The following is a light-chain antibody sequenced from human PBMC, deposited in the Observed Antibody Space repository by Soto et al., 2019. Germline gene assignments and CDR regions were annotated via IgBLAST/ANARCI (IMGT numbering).Light chain of an antibody. V-gene: IGKV4-1*01. J-gene: IGKJ2*01. Sequence: DIVMTQSPDSLAVSLGERATINCKSSQSVFFSSNNKNSLGWYQQKPGQPPKLLIYWASTRESGVPDRFSGSGSGTDFTLTISSLRAEDVALYYCQQYYHPPYTFGQGTKLEIK. CDR2: WAS. CDR1: QSVFFSSNNKNS. CDR3: QQYYHPPYT.